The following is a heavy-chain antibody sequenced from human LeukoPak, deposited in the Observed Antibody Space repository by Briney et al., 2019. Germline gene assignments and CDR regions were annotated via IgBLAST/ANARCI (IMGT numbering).Heavy chain of an antibody. CDR1: GYTFTSYY. V-gene: IGHV1-46*01. J-gene: IGHJ6*03. D-gene: IGHD3-3*01. CDR3: ARDRGSITIFGVVNMGHYMDV. CDR2: INPSGGST. Sequence: GASVKVSCKASGYTFTSYYMHWVRQAPGQGLEWMGIINPSGGSTSYAQKFQGRVTMTRDTSTSTVYMELSSLRSEDTAVYYCARDRGSITIFGVVNMGHYMDVWGKGTTVTVSS.